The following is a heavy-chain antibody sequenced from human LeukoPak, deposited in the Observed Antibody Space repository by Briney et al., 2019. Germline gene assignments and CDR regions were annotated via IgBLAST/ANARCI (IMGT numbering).Heavy chain of an antibody. V-gene: IGHV3-9*01. D-gene: IGHD4-23*01. Sequence: GGSLRLSCAASGFTFDDYAMHWVRQAPGKGLEGVSSISWNSGTIRYADSVEGRFTISRDNAKNSLYLQMNSLRPEDTALYYCAKDMTYGGRLDYWGQGTLVTVSS. CDR3: AKDMTYGGRLDY. J-gene: IGHJ4*02. CDR2: ISWNSGTI. CDR1: GFTFDDYA.